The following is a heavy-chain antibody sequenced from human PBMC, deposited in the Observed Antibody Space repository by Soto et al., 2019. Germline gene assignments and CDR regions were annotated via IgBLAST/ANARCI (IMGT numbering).Heavy chain of an antibody. D-gene: IGHD3-3*01. CDR3: ATQNVRFLEWLGKNLNYMDV. CDR2: INHIGTT. V-gene: IGHV4-34*01. Sequence: QVQLQQWGAGLLKPSETLSLTCAVYGGSFSGYYWSWIRQPPGKGLEWIGEINHIGTTNYNPSLKRRVTISVDMSKNQFSLKLSSVTAADTAVYYCATQNVRFLEWLGKNLNYMDVWGKGTTVTVSS. CDR1: GGSFSGYY. J-gene: IGHJ6*03.